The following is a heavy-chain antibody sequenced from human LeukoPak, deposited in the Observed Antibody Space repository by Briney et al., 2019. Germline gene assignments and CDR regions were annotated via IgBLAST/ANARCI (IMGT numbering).Heavy chain of an antibody. CDR3: ARAPLGYCSAGSCYFPDY. CDR2: FYHSGST. V-gene: IGHV4-38-2*02. Sequence: PSETLSLTCTVSGGSISSGYYWGWIRQPPGKGLEWIGSFYHSGSTYYNPSLKSRVTISVDTSKNQFSLRLSSVTAADTAVYYCARAPLGYCSAGSCYFPDYWGQGTLVTVSS. CDR1: GGSISSGYY. J-gene: IGHJ4*02. D-gene: IGHD2-15*01.